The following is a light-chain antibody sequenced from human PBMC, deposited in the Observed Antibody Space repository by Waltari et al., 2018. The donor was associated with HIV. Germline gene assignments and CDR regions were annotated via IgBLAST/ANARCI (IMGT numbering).Light chain of an antibody. V-gene: IGLV2-23*01. CDR1: STNVGSYSL. Sequence: QSALTQPASVSGSLGQSITISCTGASTNVGSYSLVSWYQNRPGQAPTLIIYDDSKRPLGISSRFSGSKSGNTASLTISGLESEDEADYYCCSYGGDDTLVFGGGTKVTAL. CDR3: CSYGGDDTLV. CDR2: DDS. J-gene: IGLJ3*02.